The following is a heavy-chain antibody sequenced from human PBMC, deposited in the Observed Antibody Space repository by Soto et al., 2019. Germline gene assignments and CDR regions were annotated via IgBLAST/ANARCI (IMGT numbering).Heavy chain of an antibody. CDR3: AKDRMDHNSVWDPFDI. CDR1: GFCFSIYS. V-gene: IGHV3-23*01. J-gene: IGHJ3*02. Sequence: PGGSLRLSCAASGFCFSIYSMIWVRQAPGKGLECVSGIGLGNDDTYYADSVKGRFIISRDNSKYTVSLQMNGLRVEYTAIYYCAKDRMDHNSVWDPFDIWGQGTTVTVSS. CDR2: IGLGNDDT. D-gene: IGHD1-20*01.